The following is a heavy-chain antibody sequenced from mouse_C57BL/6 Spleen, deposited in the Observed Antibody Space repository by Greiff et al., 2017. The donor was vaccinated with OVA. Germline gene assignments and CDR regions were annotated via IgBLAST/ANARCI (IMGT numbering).Heavy chain of an antibody. V-gene: IGHV3-6*01. CDR3: AGGGSGYAAWFAY. Sequence: EVKLVESGPGLVKPSPSLSLSCSVTGYSITSGYYWNWIRQFPGNKLEWMGYISYDGSNNYNPSLKNGISITRDTSKNQFFLKLNSVTTEDAATYYCAGGGSGYAAWFAYWGQGTLVTVSA. CDR1: GYSITSGYY. CDR2: ISYDGSN. J-gene: IGHJ3*01. D-gene: IGHD1-1*01.